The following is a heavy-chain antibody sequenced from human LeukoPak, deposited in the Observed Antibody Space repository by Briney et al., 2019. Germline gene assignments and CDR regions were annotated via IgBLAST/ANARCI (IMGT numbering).Heavy chain of an antibody. Sequence: SGPTLVNPTQPLTLTCSFSGFSLSTSGMCVSWIRQPRGKALEWLALIDWNEDKYLNTSLQTRLTISKDTSRNQVVLTMTNMDLVDTATYYCARFLGTTSYDFWGQGTLVTVSS. D-gene: IGHD1-1*01. CDR1: GFSLSTSGMC. CDR3: ARFLGTTSYDF. CDR2: IDWNEDK. J-gene: IGHJ4*02. V-gene: IGHV2-70*01.